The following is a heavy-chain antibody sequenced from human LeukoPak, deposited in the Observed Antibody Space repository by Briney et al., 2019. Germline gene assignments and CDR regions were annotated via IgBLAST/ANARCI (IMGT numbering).Heavy chain of an antibody. CDR2: IYNIGST. J-gene: IGHJ4*02. D-gene: IGHD6-19*01. Sequence: PGGSLRLSCAASGFTFSSYAMSWVRQAPGKGLEWVSIIYNIGSTYYADSVKGRFTISRDNSKNTLYLQMNNLRAEDTAVYYCAAAAVAGSFDYWGQGTLVTVSS. CDR1: GFTFSSYA. CDR3: AAAAVAGSFDY. V-gene: IGHV3-23*05.